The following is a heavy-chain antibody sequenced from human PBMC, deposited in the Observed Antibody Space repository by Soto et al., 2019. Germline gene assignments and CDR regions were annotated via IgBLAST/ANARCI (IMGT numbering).Heavy chain of an antibody. Sequence: SETLSLTCAVSGGSISSGGYSWSWIRQPPGKGLEWIGYIYHSGSTYYNPSLKSRVTISVDTSKNQFSLKLSSVTAADTAVYYCATAYYYDSSGYYFFDFDYSGQGTLVTVSS. V-gene: IGHV4-30-2*02. CDR3: ATAYYYDSSGYYFFDFDY. CDR1: GGSISSGGYS. CDR2: IYHSGST. D-gene: IGHD3-22*01. J-gene: IGHJ4*02.